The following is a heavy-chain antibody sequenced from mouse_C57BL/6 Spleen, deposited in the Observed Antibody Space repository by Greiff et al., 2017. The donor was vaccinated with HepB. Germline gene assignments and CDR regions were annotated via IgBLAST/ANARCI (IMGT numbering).Heavy chain of an antibody. CDR2: IYPGSGST. J-gene: IGHJ2*01. V-gene: IGHV1-55*01. CDR1: GYTFTSYW. CDR3: ASERRGY. Sequence: VKLLESGAELVKPGASVKMSCKASGYTFTSYWITWVKQRPGQGLEWIGDIYPGSGSTNYNEKFKSKATLTVDTSSSTAYMQLSSLTSEDSAVYYCASERRGYWGQGTTLTVSS.